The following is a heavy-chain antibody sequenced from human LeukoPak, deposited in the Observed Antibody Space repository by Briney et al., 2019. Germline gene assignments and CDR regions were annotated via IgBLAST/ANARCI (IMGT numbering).Heavy chain of an antibody. Sequence: GGSLRLSCSASGFVFTIYTMYWVRQALGKGPEYVSTISGSGNGFSIYYADSVKGRFTISRDDSKSILYLQMNGLRSEDTAVYYCVKDFGRIRGTPDSWGQGTLVTVSS. V-gene: IGHV3-64D*06. D-gene: IGHD1-26*01. J-gene: IGHJ4*02. CDR1: GFVFTIYT. CDR3: VKDFGRIRGTPDS. CDR2: ISGSGNGFSI.